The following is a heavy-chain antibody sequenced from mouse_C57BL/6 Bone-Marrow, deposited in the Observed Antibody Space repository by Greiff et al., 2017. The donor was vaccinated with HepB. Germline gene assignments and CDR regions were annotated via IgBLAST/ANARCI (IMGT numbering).Heavy chain of an antibody. V-gene: IGHV1-81*01. D-gene: IGHD2-2*01. Sequence: VQLQESGAELARPGASVKLSCKASGYTFTSYGISWVKQRTGQGLEWIGEIYPRSGNTYYNEKFKGKATLTADKSSSTAYMELRSLTSEDSAVYFCARGLWLRRYYFDDWGQGTTLTVSS. J-gene: IGHJ2*01. CDR3: ARGLWLRRYYFDD. CDR2: IYPRSGNT. CDR1: GYTFTSYG.